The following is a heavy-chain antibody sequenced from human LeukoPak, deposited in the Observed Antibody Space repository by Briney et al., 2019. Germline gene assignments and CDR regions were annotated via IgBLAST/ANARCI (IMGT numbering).Heavy chain of an antibody. J-gene: IGHJ4*02. CDR2: ISYDGSTK. Sequence: GGSLRLSCAASGFSFSSHAMHWVRQAPGKGLEWVAFISYDGSTKTYADSVKGRFTTSRDISLHLQMNSLRAEDTAVYYCAKDIKMVYAPPDYWGQGALVTVSS. CDR1: GFSFSSHA. V-gene: IGHV3-30*02. CDR3: AKDIKMVYAPPDY. D-gene: IGHD2-8*01.